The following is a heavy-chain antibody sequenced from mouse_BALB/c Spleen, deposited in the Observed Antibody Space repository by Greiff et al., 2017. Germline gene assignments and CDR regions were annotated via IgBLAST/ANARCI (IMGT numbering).Heavy chain of an antibody. V-gene: IGHV5-12-2*01. CDR2: ISNGGGST. CDR3: ARQLYYDYDGFAY. J-gene: IGHJ3*01. Sequence: EVQLQESGGGLVQPGGSLKLSCAASGFTFSSYTMSWVRQTPEKRLEWVAYISNGGGSTYYPDTVKGRFTISRDNAKNTLYLQMSSLKSEDTAMYYCARQLYYDYDGFAYWGQGTLVTVSA. D-gene: IGHD2-4*01. CDR1: GFTFSSYT.